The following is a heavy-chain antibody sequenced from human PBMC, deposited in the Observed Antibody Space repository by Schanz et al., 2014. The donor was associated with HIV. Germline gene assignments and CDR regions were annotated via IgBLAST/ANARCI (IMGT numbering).Heavy chain of an antibody. CDR2: MNPSTGNS. V-gene: IGHV1-8*02. CDR3: ARGPKWEGLMDV. Sequence: QVQLVQSGAEVQKPGASVKVSCKASGGSFSSYAINWVRQAPGQGLEWMGWMNPSTGNSGYAQMFQVRVTMTRDTSISTAYLEVDSLKSEDTAVYYCARGPKWEGLMDVWGQGTTVIVSS. D-gene: IGHD1-26*01. J-gene: IGHJ6*02. CDR1: GGSFSSYA.